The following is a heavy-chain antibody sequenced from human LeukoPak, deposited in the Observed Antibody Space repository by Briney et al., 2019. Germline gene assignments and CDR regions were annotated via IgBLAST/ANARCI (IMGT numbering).Heavy chain of an antibody. Sequence: GGSLSLSCAASGFTFSSYSMNWVRQAPGKGLEWVSYISSSSTIYYADSVEGRFTISRDNAKNSLYLQMNSLRAEDTAVYYCARDRGSIAARRVCFDPWGQGTLVTVSS. CDR3: ARDRGSIAARRVCFDP. D-gene: IGHD6-6*01. CDR2: ISSSSTI. J-gene: IGHJ5*02. CDR1: GFTFSSYS. V-gene: IGHV3-48*04.